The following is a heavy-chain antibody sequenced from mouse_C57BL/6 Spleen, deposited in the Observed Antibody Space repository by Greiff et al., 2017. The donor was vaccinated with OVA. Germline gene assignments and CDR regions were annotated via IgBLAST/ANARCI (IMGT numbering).Heavy chain of an antibody. D-gene: IGHD2-4*01. CDR3: ARLGLLRRGFDY. Sequence: VKLVESDAELVKPGASVKISCKVSGYTFTDHTIHWMKQRPEQGLEWIGYIYPRDGSTKYNAKFKGKATLTADKSSSTAYMQLNSLTSEDSAVYFCARLGLLRRGFDYWGQGTTLTVSS. J-gene: IGHJ2*01. V-gene: IGHV1-78*01. CDR1: GYTFTDHT. CDR2: IYPRDGST.